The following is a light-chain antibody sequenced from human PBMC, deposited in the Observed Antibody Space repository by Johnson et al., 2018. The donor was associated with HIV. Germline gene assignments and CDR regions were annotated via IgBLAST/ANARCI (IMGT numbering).Light chain of an antibody. J-gene: IGLJ1*01. Sequence: QSVLTQPPSVSAAPGQEVTISCSASSSSIGNDFVSWYQQLPGTAPKLLIYDTIKRHSGIPDRFSGSKSGTSATLGITGLQTGDEADYYCGTWDSSLNAYVFGAATKVAVL. CDR2: DTI. V-gene: IGLV1-51*01. CDR1: SSSIGNDF. CDR3: GTWDSSLNAYV.